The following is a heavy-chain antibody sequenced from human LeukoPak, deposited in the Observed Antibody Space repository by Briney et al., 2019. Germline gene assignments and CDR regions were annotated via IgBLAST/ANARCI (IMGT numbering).Heavy chain of an antibody. Sequence: PSETLSLTCAVNGGSFSGYYWSWIRQPPGKGLEWIGEINHSGSTNYNPSLKSRVTISVDTSKNQFSLKLSALTDADTAVYYCARARIAVATPGYYGMDVWGQGTTVTASS. V-gene: IGHV4-34*01. CDR3: ARARIAVATPGYYGMDV. D-gene: IGHD6-19*01. J-gene: IGHJ6*02. CDR2: INHSGST. CDR1: GGSFSGYY.